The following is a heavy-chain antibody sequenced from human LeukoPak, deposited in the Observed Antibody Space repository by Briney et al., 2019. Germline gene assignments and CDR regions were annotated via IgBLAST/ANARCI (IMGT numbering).Heavy chain of an antibody. CDR1: GYTFTAYY. Sequence: EASVKVSFKASGYTFTAYYMHWVRQAPGQGPEYMGWINPDSGDTKPAQNFQGRVTLTRDTSISTAYMEQSSLRSDDSAIYYCAGEYCSGGTCRQGFDYWGQGTLVTVSS. V-gene: IGHV1-2*02. D-gene: IGHD2-15*01. J-gene: IGHJ4*02. CDR2: INPDSGDT. CDR3: AGEYCSGGTCRQGFDY.